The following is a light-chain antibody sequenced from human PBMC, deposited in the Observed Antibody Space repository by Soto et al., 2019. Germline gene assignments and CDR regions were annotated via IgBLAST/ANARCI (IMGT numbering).Light chain of an antibody. CDR1: QSINYW. J-gene: IGKJ1*01. CDR2: DAS. Sequence: IQMTQNPSTLSASVGDRVTITCRASQSINYWLAWYQQRPGKALKLLICDASTLHSGAPSRFSGSGSGTDFTLTITDLQPDDFATYYCQHYNGYSPWTFGLGTKVDIK. CDR3: QHYNGYSPWT. V-gene: IGKV1-5*01.